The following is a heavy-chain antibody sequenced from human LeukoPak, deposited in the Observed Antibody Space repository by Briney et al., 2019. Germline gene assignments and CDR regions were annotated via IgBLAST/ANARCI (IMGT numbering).Heavy chain of an antibody. CDR1: GFSFSDNV. CDR2: LSYDGVNA. D-gene: IGHD3-10*01. CDR3: ARGGRRDGTVSTYYSYAMDV. Sequence: PGRSLRLSCVVSGFSFSDNVFHWVRQAPGKGLEWVTYLSYDGVNAFYADSVKGRFTISRDTAGGTVSLQMDNLRVEDTAVYYCARGGRRDGTVSTYYSYAMDVWGQGTAVTVSS. J-gene: IGHJ6*02. V-gene: IGHV3-30*04.